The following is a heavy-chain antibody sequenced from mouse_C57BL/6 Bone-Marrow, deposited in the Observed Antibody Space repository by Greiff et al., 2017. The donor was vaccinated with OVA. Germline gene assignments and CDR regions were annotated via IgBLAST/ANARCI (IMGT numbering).Heavy chain of an antibody. J-gene: IGHJ3*01. CDR3: ARREDYGSRRAWFAY. CDR1: GYTFTSYG. V-gene: IGHV1-81*01. Sequence: QVQLKESGAELARPGASVKLSCKASGYTFTSYGISWVKQRTGQGLEWIGEIYPRSGNTYYNEKFKGKATLTADKSSSTAYMELRSLTSEDSAVYFCARREDYGSRRAWFAYWGQGTLVTVSA. CDR2: IYPRSGNT. D-gene: IGHD1-1*01.